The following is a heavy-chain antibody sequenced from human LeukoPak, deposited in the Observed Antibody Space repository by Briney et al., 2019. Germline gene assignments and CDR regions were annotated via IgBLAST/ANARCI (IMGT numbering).Heavy chain of an antibody. CDR3: ARDNDSSGYWDAFDI. CDR2: IYSGGST. D-gene: IGHD3-22*01. V-gene: IGHV3-66*01. Sequence: GGSLRLSCAASGFTVSSNYMSWVRQAPGKGLEWVSVIYSGGSTYYADSVKGRFTISRDNSKNTLYLQMNSLRAEDTAVYYCARDNDSSGYWDAFDIWGQGTMVTVSS. CDR1: GFTVSSNY. J-gene: IGHJ3*02.